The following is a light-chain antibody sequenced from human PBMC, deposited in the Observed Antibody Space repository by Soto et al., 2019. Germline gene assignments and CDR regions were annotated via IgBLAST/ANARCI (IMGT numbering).Light chain of an antibody. CDR1: QSIFNY. CDR3: QQSYSPPYS. Sequence: DVGITRSPSTLCASVCDRVTITCRASQSIFNYLNWYQKKPGKAPELLISSASSLQGGFPSRFSGSGSGTVFTLTISSLQREDFATYYCQQSYSPPYSFGQGTKVDIK. J-gene: IGKJ2*01. V-gene: IGKV1-39*01. CDR2: SAS.